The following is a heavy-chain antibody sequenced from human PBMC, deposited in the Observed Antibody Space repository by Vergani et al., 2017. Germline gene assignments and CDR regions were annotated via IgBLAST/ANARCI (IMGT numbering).Heavy chain of an antibody. V-gene: IGHV3-33*01. Sequence: QVQLVQSGGGVVQPGGSLRLSCVASGFTFNRYGMQWVRQAPGKGLEWVAYVLFDGSNEYYADSVKGRFTISRDNAKNSLYLQMNSLRAEDTAVYYCARDLTRYSTASRRYFDYWGQGTLVTVSS. CDR3: ARDLTRYSTASRRYFDY. J-gene: IGHJ4*02. D-gene: IGHD5-12*01. CDR1: GFTFNRYG. CDR2: VLFDGSNE.